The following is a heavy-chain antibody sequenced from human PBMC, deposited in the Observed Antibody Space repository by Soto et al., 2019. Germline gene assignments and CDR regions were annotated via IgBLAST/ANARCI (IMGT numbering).Heavy chain of an antibody. J-gene: IGHJ4*02. CDR3: AKVFLRGGFFDY. Sequence: GGSQLLSCSSSGFTFSSYAMSWVSQAPGKGLEWVSAISGSGGSTYYADSVKGRFTISRDNSKNTLYLQMNSLRAEDTAVYYCAKVFLRGGFFDYWGQGTLVTVSS. CDR2: ISGSGGST. CDR1: GFTFSSYA. D-gene: IGHD3-16*01. V-gene: IGHV3-23*01.